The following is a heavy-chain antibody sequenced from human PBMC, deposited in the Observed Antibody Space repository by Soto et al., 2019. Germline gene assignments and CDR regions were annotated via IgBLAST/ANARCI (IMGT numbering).Heavy chain of an antibody. V-gene: IGHV4-31*03. D-gene: IGHD2-15*01. CDR1: GGSISSGGYY. Sequence: QVQLQESGPGLVKPSQTLSLTCTVSGGSISSGGYYWSWIRQHPGKGLEWIGYIYYSGSTYYNPSLKGRVTISVDTSKNQFSLKLSSVTAADTAVYYCARKPLCSGGSCYSEGWGQGTLVTVSS. CDR2: IYYSGST. CDR3: ARKPLCSGGSCYSEG. J-gene: IGHJ4*02.